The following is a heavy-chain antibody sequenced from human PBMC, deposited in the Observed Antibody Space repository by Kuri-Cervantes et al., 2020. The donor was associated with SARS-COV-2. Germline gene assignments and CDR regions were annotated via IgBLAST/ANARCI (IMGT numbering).Heavy chain of an antibody. CDR1: GYSFTSYW. V-gene: IGHV5-10-1*01. Sequence: ETLSLTCKGSGYSFTSYWISWVRQMPGKGLEWMGRLNPRDSYTNYSPSSQGHVTISAYKSISTDYLQWRSLKASDTAMYYCARDMTYSYYGMDVWGQGTTVTVSS. CDR2: LNPRDSYT. CDR3: ARDMTYSYYGMDV. J-gene: IGHJ6*02.